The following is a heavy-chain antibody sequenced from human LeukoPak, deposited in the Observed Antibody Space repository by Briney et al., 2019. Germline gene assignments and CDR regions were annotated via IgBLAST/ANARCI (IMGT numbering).Heavy chain of an antibody. D-gene: IGHD1-26*01. CDR2: ISGSGGST. Sequence: QTGGSQRLSCAASGFAFSSYAMSWVRQAPGKGLEWVSAISGSGGSTYYADSVKGRFTISRDNSKNTLYLQMNSLRAEDTAVYYCAKAATRSGSYFHSYYYYYGMDVWGQGTTVTVSS. CDR1: GFAFSSYA. V-gene: IGHV3-23*01. CDR3: AKAATRSGSYFHSYYYYYGMDV. J-gene: IGHJ6*02.